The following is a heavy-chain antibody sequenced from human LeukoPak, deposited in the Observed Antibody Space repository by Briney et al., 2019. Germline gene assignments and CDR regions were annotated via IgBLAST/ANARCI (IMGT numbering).Heavy chain of an antibody. CDR1: GFTFSTYT. V-gene: IGHV3-30-3*01. CDR2: ISYEGSKK. D-gene: IGHD4-17*01. J-gene: IGHJ6*02. Sequence: GKSLRLSCAASGFTFSTYTMHWVRQAPGKGLEWVALISYEGSKKNYADSVEGRFTISRDNSQNTLYLEMNSLRAEDTAVYYCARNAYGAQTPSDVWGQGTTVTVSS. CDR3: ARNAYGAQTPSDV.